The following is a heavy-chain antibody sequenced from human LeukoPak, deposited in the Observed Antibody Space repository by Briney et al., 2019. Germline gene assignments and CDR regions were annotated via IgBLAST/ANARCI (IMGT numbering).Heavy chain of an antibody. CDR1: GGSFSGYY. CDR2: INHSGST. CDR3: ARLSSSSPDFKRVYYYYYYYMDV. Sequence: SETLSLTCAVYGGSFSGYYWSWIRQPPGKGLEWIGEINHSGSTNYNPSLKSRVTISVDTSKNQFSLKLSSVTAADTAVYYRARLSSSSPDFKRVYYYYYYYMDVWGKGTTVTISS. V-gene: IGHV4-34*01. J-gene: IGHJ6*03. D-gene: IGHD6-13*01.